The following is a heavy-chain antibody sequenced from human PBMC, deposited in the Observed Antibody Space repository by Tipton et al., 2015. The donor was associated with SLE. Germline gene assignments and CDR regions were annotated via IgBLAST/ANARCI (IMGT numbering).Heavy chain of an antibody. V-gene: IGHV3-48*01. J-gene: IGHJ4*02. CDR2: ISSSSSSI. CDR1: RFTFSSYW. Sequence: SLRLSCSASRFTFSSYWMSWVRQAPGKGLEWLSSISSSSSSIHYADSVKGRFTISRDNARNSLYPQMHSLTVEDTAIYYCGRGGAAVDYWGQGILVTVSS. CDR3: GRGGAAVDY. D-gene: IGHD6-19*01.